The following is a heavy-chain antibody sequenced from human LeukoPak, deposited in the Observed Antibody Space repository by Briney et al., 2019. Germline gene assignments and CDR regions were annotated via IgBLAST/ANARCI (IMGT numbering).Heavy chain of an antibody. CDR1: GSTFSNYW. V-gene: IGHV3-74*01. Sequence: GGSLRLSCAVSGSTFSNYWMHWVRQAPGEGLVWVSCINGDGSRAAYADSVKGRFTISRDNAKNTLYLHMNSLRADDTAVYYCATDYPTPGPAFDLWGQGTMVTVSS. CDR3: ATDYPTPGPAFDL. J-gene: IGHJ3*01. CDR2: INGDGSRA. D-gene: IGHD2-8*02.